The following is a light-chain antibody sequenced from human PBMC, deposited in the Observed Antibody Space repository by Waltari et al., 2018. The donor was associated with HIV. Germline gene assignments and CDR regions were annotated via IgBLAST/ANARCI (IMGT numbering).Light chain of an antibody. CDR3: TSYTTSDTLR. CDR1: SSDFGFDNY. J-gene: IGLJ3*02. CDR2: EVS. V-gene: IGLV2-14*03. Sequence: QSVLTQPASVSGSPGQSVTISCTGTSSDFGFDNYVSWYQQYPGKAPTLIIYEVSSRPSGVSDRFFGSKSGNPASLTSSGLQNEDEADYFCTSYTTSDTLRFGGGTKVTVL.